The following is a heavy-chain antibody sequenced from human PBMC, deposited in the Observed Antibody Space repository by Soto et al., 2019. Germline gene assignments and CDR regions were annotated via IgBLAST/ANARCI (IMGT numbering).Heavy chain of an antibody. Sequence: QVQLVQSGAEVKKPGASVKVSCKASGYTFTSYGISWVRQAPGQGLEWMGWISAYNGNTNYAQKLQGRVTMTTDTSTRTAYMERRSLRSDDTAVYYCASGRITFWTDYYYYGMDVWGQGTTVTVSS. CDR3: ASGRITFWTDYYYYGMDV. CDR1: GYTFTSYG. J-gene: IGHJ6*02. D-gene: IGHD3-16*01. CDR2: ISAYNGNT. V-gene: IGHV1-18*01.